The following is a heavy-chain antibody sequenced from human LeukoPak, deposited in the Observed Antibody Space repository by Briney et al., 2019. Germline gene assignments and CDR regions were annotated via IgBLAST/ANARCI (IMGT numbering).Heavy chain of an antibody. D-gene: IGHD2-2*01. Sequence: GSLRLSCAASGFTVSSYYWSWIRQPPGKGLEWIGYIYYSGSTNYNPSLKSRVTISVDTSKNQFSLKLSSVTAADTAVYYCARVEGDCSSTSRYHDYWGQGTLVTVSS. J-gene: IGHJ4*02. CDR3: ARVEGDCSSTSRYHDY. V-gene: IGHV4-59*02. CDR2: IYYSGST. CDR1: GFTVSSYY.